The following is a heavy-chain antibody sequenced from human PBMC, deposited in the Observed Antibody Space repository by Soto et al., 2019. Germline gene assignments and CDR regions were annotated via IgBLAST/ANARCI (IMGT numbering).Heavy chain of an antibody. CDR3: ARDKVREQPGGNSYYGLDV. J-gene: IGHJ6*02. V-gene: IGHV1-69*12. D-gene: IGHD1-1*01. CDR1: GDTFDTFA. CDR2: IIPIFRTP. Sequence: QVQLVQSGAEVLKPGSSVKVSCKASGDTFDTFAISWVRQAPGQGLEWMGGIIPIFRTPAYAQKFQRRDTITADVSTSTAYMELTSLRSEDTAVYYCARDKVREQPGGNSYYGLDVWGQGTTVTVSS.